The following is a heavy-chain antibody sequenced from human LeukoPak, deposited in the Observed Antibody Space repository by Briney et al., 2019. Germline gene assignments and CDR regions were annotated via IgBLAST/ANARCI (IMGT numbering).Heavy chain of an antibody. J-gene: IGHJ4*02. V-gene: IGHV1-46*01. Sequence: ASVKVSCKASGYTFTNNYLHWVRQAPGQGLEWMGMIYPRDGSTSFAQNFQGRVTVTRDTSTTTVHMELRGLRSEDTAVYYCARDQEGFDYWGQGTVVTVSS. CDR1: GYTFTNNY. CDR3: ARDQEGFDY. CDR2: IYPRDGST.